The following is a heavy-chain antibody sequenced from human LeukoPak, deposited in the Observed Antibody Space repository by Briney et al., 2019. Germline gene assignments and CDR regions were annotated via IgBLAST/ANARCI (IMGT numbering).Heavy chain of an antibody. V-gene: IGHV4-39*07. CDR1: GGSISSSSYS. CDR2: IYYSGST. Sequence: PSETLSLTCTVSGGSISSSSYSWGWIRQPPGKGLEWIGSIYYSGSTYYNPSLKSRVTISVDTSKNQFSLKLSSVTAADTAVYYCARHWILTVYVRGANWFDPWGQGTLVTVSS. CDR3: ARHWILTVYVRGANWFDP. J-gene: IGHJ5*02. D-gene: IGHD3-9*01.